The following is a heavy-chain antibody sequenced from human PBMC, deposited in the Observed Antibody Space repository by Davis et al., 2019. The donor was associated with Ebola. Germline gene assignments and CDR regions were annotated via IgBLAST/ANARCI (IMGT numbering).Heavy chain of an antibody. CDR2: ISYDGSNE. Sequence: PGGSLRLSCVASGFTFSNYAVHWVRQAPGKGLEWVALISYDGSNEYYADSVKGRFTISRDNSKSTLYLQMNSLRPEDTATYYCARDMYHYESGFVYGMDVWGKGTTVTVSS. D-gene: IGHD3-10*01. CDR3: ARDMYHYESGFVYGMDV. J-gene: IGHJ6*04. V-gene: IGHV3-30-3*01. CDR1: GFTFSNYA.